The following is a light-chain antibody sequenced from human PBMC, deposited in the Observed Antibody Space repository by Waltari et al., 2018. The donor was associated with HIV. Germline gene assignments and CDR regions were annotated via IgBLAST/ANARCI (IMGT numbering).Light chain of an antibody. J-gene: IGLJ2*01. V-gene: IGLV3-25*03. CDR3: QSADNSSTYKI. Sequence: SYELTQPPSVSVSPGQPARITCSGDALPNHYADCYQQKPGQAPVLVIYTDIERPSGTPERFSGSSSGTTVTLTISGVQAEDEADYYCQSADNSSTYKIFGGGTKLTVL. CDR2: TDI. CDR1: ALPNHY.